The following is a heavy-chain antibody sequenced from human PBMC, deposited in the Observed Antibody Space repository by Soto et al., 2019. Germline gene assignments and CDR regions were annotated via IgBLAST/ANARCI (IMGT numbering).Heavy chain of an antibody. V-gene: IGHV3-73*01. J-gene: IGHJ4*02. Sequence: GGSLRLSCAASWVTFSGLVIHWVLQASGTGLEWVGRIRSKADSYATAYAASVEGRFTISRDDSKNTAYLQMNSLKTVDTAVYYCTCGLIVVDNYWGQGTVVTV. D-gene: IGHD3-22*01. CDR3: TCGLIVVDNY. CDR2: IRSKADSYAT. CDR1: WVTFSGLV.